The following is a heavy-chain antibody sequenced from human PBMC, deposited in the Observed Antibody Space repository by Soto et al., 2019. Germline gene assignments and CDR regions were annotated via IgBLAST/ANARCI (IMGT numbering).Heavy chain of an antibody. CDR2: IKEDGNQK. J-gene: IGHJ4*02. D-gene: IGHD3-10*01. V-gene: IGHV3-7*03. Sequence: PGGSLRLSCAASGFTFSSSCMSWVRQAPGKGLEWVANIKEDGNQKYYVDSVKGRFTISRDNAKNSLDLQMSSLRAEDTAVYYCARVFRDYSYGPVDYWGQGTQVTVSS. CDR3: ARVFRDYSYGPVDY. CDR1: GFTFSSSC.